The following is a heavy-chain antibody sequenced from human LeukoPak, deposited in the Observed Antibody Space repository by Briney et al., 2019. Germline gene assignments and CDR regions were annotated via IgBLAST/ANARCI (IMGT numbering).Heavy chain of an antibody. J-gene: IGHJ4*02. CDR1: GGTFSSYA. Sequence: SVKVSCKASGGTFSSYAISWVRQAPGQGLEWMGGIIPIFGTANYAQKFQGRVTITADESTSTAYMELSSLRSEDTAVYYCASGGMMTLDGFGFQYYFDYWGQGTLVTVSS. D-gene: IGHD3/OR15-3a*01. CDR2: IIPIFGTA. V-gene: IGHV1-69*13. CDR3: ASGGMMTLDGFGFQYYFDY.